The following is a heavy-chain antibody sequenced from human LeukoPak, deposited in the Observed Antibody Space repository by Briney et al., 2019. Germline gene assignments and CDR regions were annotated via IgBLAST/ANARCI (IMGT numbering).Heavy chain of an antibody. V-gene: IGHV4-59*08. CDR3: ARYGTSGNLDY. J-gene: IGHJ4*02. CDR1: GGSISGYY. CDR2: IYYSGST. Sequence: SETLSLTCTVSGGSISGYYWSWIRQPPGTGLEWIGYIYYSGSTSYNPSLKSRVTISVDTSKNQLSLKLSSVAAADTAVYYCARYGTSGNLDYWGQGTLVTVSS. D-gene: IGHD2-8*01.